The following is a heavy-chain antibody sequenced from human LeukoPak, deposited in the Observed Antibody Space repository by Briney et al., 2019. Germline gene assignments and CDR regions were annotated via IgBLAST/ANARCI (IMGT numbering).Heavy chain of an antibody. V-gene: IGHV3-74*01. CDR2: INSDGSST. J-gene: IGHJ4*02. CDR1: GLTFSRYW. D-gene: IGHD4-17*01. Sequence: PGGPLRLSCAASGLTFSRYWMQWVRQAPGKGLVWVSHINSDGSSTSYADFVQGRFTISRDNAKNTLYLQMNSLRVEDTAMYYCVRDNYGVDYWGQGTLVTVSS. CDR3: VRDNYGVDY.